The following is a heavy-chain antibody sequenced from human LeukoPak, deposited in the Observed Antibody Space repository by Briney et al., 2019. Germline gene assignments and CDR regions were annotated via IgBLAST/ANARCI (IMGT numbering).Heavy chain of an antibody. CDR3: ARVPGSIAFDI. D-gene: IGHD6-6*01. V-gene: IGHV1-46*03. CDR2: INPSGGST. J-gene: IGHJ3*02. CDR1: GYTFTGYY. Sequence: ASVKDSCKASGYTFTGYYMHWVRQAPGQGLEWMGIINPSGGSTSYAQKFQGRVTMTRDTSTSTVYMELSSLRSEDTAVYYCARVPGSIAFDIWGQGTMVTVSS.